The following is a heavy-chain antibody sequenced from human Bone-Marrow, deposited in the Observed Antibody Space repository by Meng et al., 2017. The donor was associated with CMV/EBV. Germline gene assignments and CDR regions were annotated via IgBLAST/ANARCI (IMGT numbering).Heavy chain of an antibody. Sequence: GESLKISCAASGFTFSSYGMHWVRQAPGKGLEWVPVIWYEVSNKYYADSVKGRFTISRDNSKNTLYLQMNSLRAEDTAVYYCSKDQPPIVVGPAAKCDYWGQGTLVTVSS. CDR1: GFTFSSYG. CDR3: SKDQPPIVVGPAAKCDY. V-gene: IGHV3-33*06. CDR2: IWYEVSNK. D-gene: IGHD2-2*01. J-gene: IGHJ4*02.